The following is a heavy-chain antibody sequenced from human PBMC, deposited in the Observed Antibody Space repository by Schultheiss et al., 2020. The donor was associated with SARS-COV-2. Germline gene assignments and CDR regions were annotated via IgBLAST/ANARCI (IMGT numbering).Heavy chain of an antibody. V-gene: IGHV3-23*01. CDR1: GFTFKNFG. D-gene: IGHD3-16*02. J-gene: IGHJ4*02. Sequence: GGSLRLSCAASGFTFKNFGMSWVRQAPGKGLEWVAAITGSGTSTNYADSVKGRFTISRDNSKSMVYLQMNSLTVDDTAVYYCAKRPVTFGGIIVYFDYWGQGNLVTVS. CDR2: ITGSGTST. CDR3: AKRPVTFGGIIVYFDY.